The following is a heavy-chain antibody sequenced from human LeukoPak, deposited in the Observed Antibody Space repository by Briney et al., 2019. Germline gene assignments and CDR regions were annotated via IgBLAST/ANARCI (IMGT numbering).Heavy chain of an antibody. Sequence: GGSLRLSCAVSGFTLSEHAMSWVRQALGEGLEWVSGIIDVGDTYYADSVKGRFTISRDSSKNTLYLQMNSLRAEDTATYYCAKDYCRGGNCPLPFFDSWGQGTLVTVSS. V-gene: IGHV3-23*01. CDR3: AKDYCRGGNCPLPFFDS. J-gene: IGHJ4*02. CDR1: GFTLSEHA. CDR2: IIDVGDT. D-gene: IGHD2-15*01.